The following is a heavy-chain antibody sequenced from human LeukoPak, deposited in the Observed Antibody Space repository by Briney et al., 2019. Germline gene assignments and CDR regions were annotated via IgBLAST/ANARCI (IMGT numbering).Heavy chain of an antibody. Sequence: SETLSLTCTVSGYSISSGHYWGWIRQPPGKGLEWIGSIYHSGSTYYNPSLKSRVTISVDTSKNQFSLKLSSVTAADTAVYYCARDLQYYDFWSGYYYFDYWGQGTLVTVSS. CDR3: ARDLQYYDFWSGYYYFDY. J-gene: IGHJ4*02. D-gene: IGHD3-3*01. CDR2: IYHSGST. CDR1: GYSISSGHY. V-gene: IGHV4-38-2*02.